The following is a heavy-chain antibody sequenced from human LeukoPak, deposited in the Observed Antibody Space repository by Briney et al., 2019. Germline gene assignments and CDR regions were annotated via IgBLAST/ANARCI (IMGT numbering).Heavy chain of an antibody. CDR1: GFTFDGYT. Sequence: PGGSLRLSCAASGFTFDGYTMHWVRQVPWKGLEWVSLITWDGGYTFYADSVKGRFTISRDNSKNSLSLQMNSLRIEDTALYYCAAEAQRYFHHWGQGTLVTVSS. CDR3: AAEAQRYFHH. V-gene: IGHV3-43*01. CDR2: ITWDGGYT. J-gene: IGHJ1*01.